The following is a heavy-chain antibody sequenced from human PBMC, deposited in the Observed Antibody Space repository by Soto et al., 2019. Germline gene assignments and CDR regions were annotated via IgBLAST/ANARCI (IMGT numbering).Heavy chain of an antibody. V-gene: IGHV4-61*01. CDR2: IYSSGST. CDR3: ARFVRSCSGTTCYTRADV. CDR1: GGSVSSDTHY. D-gene: IGHD2-2*02. Sequence: QVQLQESGPGLVKPSETLSLTCTVSGGSVSSDTHYWSWIRQPPGKRLEWLGFIYSSGSTNYNPSLKSRVTVSVDTSKNQFSLKLRSVIVADTAVYHCARFVRSCSGTTCYTRADVWGQGTTVTVSS. J-gene: IGHJ6*02.